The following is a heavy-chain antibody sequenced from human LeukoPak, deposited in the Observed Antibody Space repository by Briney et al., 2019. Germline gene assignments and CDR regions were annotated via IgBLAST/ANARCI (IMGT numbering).Heavy chain of an antibody. Sequence: GGSLRLSCVGSGYTFSTYGMHWVRQAPGKGLDWVAVIWHDGSKTLYADSVKGRFTISRDDSKNTLYLEMNSLRAEDTAVYYCARGSRRGIAAAGKRTWFDPWGQGTLVTVSS. CDR3: ARGSRRGIAAAGKRTWFDP. V-gene: IGHV3-33*01. J-gene: IGHJ5*02. CDR2: IWHDGSKT. D-gene: IGHD6-13*01. CDR1: GYTFSTYG.